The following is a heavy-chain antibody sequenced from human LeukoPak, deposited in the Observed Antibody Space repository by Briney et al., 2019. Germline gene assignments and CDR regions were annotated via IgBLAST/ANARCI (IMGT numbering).Heavy chain of an antibody. V-gene: IGHV3-30-3*01. CDR2: ISKDGSKT. D-gene: IGHD1-1*01. Sequence: GGSLRLSCAASEFTFSTFAMHWVRQAPGKGLEWVAAISKDGSKTYNADPVKGRFTISRDNSKNTLYLQMNSLRAEDTAVYYCASNSNWAGGYWGQGTLVTVSS. CDR3: ASNSNWAGGY. CDR1: EFTFSTFA. J-gene: IGHJ4*02.